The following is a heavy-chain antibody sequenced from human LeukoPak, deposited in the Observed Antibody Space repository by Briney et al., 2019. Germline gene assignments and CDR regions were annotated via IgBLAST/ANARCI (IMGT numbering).Heavy chain of an antibody. CDR3: ARDQKMYYYDSSGPVPPIDY. Sequence: GASVKVSCKVSGYTLTELSMHWVRQAPGKGLEWMGGFDPEDGETIYAQKLQGRVTMTTDTSTSTAYMELRSLRSDDTAVYYCARDQKMYYYDSSGPVPPIDYWGQGTLVTVSS. CDR2: FDPEDGET. J-gene: IGHJ4*02. CDR1: GYTLTELS. V-gene: IGHV1-24*01. D-gene: IGHD3-22*01.